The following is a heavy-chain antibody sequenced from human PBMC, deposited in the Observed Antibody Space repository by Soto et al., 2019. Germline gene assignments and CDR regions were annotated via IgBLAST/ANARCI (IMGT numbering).Heavy chain of an antibody. CDR3: ARSLFYSDGSGRPLNAFDV. D-gene: IGHD3-22*01. CDR2: INHSGST. CDR1: GGSFSGYY. Sequence: SETLSLTCAVYGGSFSGYYWTWIRQPPGTGLEWIGEINHSGSTNYNPSLKSRVTISVDTSKNQFSLKLSSVTAADTAVYYCARSLFYSDGSGRPLNAFDVWGQGTMVTVSS. V-gene: IGHV4-34*01. J-gene: IGHJ3*01.